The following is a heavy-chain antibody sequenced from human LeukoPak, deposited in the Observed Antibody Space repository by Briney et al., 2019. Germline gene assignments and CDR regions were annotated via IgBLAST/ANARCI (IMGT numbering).Heavy chain of an antibody. CDR3: ARGSADFGVVGFDY. V-gene: IGHV4-59*01. J-gene: IGHJ4*02. CDR1: GGSISSYY. D-gene: IGHD3-3*01. CDR2: IYYSGST. Sequence: SETLSLTCTVSGGSISSYYWSWIRQPPGKGLEWFGYIYYSGSTNYNPSLKSRVTISVDTSKNQFSLKLSSVTAADTAVYYCARGSADFGVVGFDYWGQGTLVTVSS.